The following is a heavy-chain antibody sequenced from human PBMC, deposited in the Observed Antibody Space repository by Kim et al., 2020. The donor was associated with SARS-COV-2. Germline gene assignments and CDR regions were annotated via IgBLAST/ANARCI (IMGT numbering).Heavy chain of an antibody. V-gene: IGHV4-59*13. CDR2: IYYSGST. Sequence: SETLSLTCTVSGGSISSYYWSWIRQPPGKGLEWIGYIYYSGSTNYNPSLKSRVTISVDTSKNQFSLKLSSVTAADTAVYYCARAPEGIYGDNVLFDYWGQGTLVTVSS. CDR1: GGSISSYY. CDR3: ARAPEGIYGDNVLFDY. D-gene: IGHD4-17*01. J-gene: IGHJ4*02.